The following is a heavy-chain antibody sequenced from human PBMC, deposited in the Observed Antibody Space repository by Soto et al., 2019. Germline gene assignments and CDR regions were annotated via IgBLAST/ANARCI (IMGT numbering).Heavy chain of an antibody. CDR1: GGSISSYY. V-gene: IGHV4-59*01. CDR3: ARRMDYGDGDAFDI. J-gene: IGHJ3*02. Sequence: QVQLQESGPGLVKPSETLSLTCTVSGGSISSYYWSWIRQPPGKGLEWIGYIYYSGSTNYNPSLKSRVTISVDTSKNQFSLKLSSVTAADTAVYYCARRMDYGDGDAFDIWGQGTMVTVSS. CDR2: IYYSGST. D-gene: IGHD4-17*01.